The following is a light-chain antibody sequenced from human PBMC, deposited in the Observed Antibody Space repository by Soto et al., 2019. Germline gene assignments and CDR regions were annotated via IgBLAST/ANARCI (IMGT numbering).Light chain of an antibody. CDR1: QSISSW. Sequence: DIQMTQSPSSLSASVGDIVTITCRASQSISSWLAWYQQKPGKAPKLLIYDASRLESAVPSRFSGSGSQTEFTLTISSLHPDDFATYYCHQYNSYTWTFSQGTKVDIK. CDR3: HQYNSYTWT. CDR2: DAS. V-gene: IGKV1-5*01. J-gene: IGKJ1*01.